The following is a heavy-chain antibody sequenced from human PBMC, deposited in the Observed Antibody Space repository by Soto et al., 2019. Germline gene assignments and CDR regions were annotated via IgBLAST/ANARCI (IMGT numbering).Heavy chain of an antibody. V-gene: IGHV5-10-1*03. CDR2: IDPSDSYT. Sequence: EVQLVQSGAEAKKPGESLRISCKGSGYSFTSYWISWVRQMPGKGLEWMGRIDPSDSYTNYRPSFQGHVTISADKSISTAYLQWSSLKASDTAMYYCARPREQAYCGGDCLDYWGQGTLVTVSS. CDR3: ARPREQAYCGGDCLDY. J-gene: IGHJ4*02. CDR1: GYSFTSYW. D-gene: IGHD2-21*02.